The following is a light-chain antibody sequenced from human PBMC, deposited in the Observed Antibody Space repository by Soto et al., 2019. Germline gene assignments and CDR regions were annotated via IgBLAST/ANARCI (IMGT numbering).Light chain of an antibody. J-gene: IGLJ2*01. CDR2: EGS. V-gene: IGLV2-23*01. CDR1: SGDVGSYKF. CDR3: CSYAGSSTLV. Sequence: QSALTQPASVSGSPGQSITISCTGTSGDVGSYKFVSWYQQHPGKAPKLMIYEGSKRPSGVSNRFSGSKSGNTASLTISGLQAEDEADYYCCSYAGSSTLVFGGGTKVTVL.